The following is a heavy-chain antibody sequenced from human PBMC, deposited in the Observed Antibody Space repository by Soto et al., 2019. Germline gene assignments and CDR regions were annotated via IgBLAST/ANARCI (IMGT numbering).Heavy chain of an antibody. J-gene: IGHJ3*02. Sequence: SVEVSCTASGYTITGYYMHWVRQAPGKGLEWMGRINPNSGGTNYAQKFQGWVTMTKDTSISTAYMELSRLRSDDTAVYYCARDYGGSYYHAFDIWGQGTMVTVSS. CDR2: INPNSGGT. CDR1: GYTITGYY. V-gene: IGHV1-2*04. D-gene: IGHD3-16*01. CDR3: ARDYGGSYYHAFDI.